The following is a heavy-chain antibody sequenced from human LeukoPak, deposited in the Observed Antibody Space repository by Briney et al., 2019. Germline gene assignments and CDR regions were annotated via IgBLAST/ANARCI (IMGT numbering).Heavy chain of an antibody. CDR2: ISSNGGST. V-gene: IGHV3-64*01. CDR1: GFTFSSYA. Sequence: PGGSLRLSCAASGFTFSSYAMHWVRQAPGKGLEYVSAISSNGGSTYYANSVKGRFTISRDNSKNTLYLQMGSVRAEDMAVYYCARGLITIFGVVLHDYYFDYWGQGTLVTVSS. D-gene: IGHD3-3*01. J-gene: IGHJ4*02. CDR3: ARGLITIFGVVLHDYYFDY.